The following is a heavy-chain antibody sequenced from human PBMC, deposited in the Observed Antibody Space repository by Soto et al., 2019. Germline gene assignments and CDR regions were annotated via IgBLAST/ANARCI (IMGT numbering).Heavy chain of an antibody. J-gene: IGHJ4*02. CDR2: IDGVGTGT. Sequence: GGSLRLSCAASGFTFTNYWMHWVRQVPGKGLVWVSRIDGVGTGTSYSDSVRGRFTISRDNSNNTLYLHITTLKAEDTAVYYCAKAGVMSGYYRYKFDYWGQGTLVPVSS. D-gene: IGHD3-22*01. V-gene: IGHV3-74*01. CDR3: AKAGVMSGYYRYKFDY. CDR1: GFTFTNYW.